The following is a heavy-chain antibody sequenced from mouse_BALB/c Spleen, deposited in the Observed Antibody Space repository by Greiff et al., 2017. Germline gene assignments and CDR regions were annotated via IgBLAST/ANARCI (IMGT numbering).Heavy chain of an antibody. V-gene: IGHV1-80*01. J-gene: IGHJ4*01. CDR3: AREGAGTGAMDY. CDR1: GYAFSSYW. CDR2: IYPGDGDT. D-gene: IGHD3-3*01. Sequence: VQRVESGAELVRPGSSVKISCKASGYAFSSYWMNWVKQRPGQGLEWIGQIYPGDGDTNYNGKFKGKATLTADKSSSTAYMQLSSLTSEDSAVYFCAREGAGTGAMDYWGQGTSVTVSS.